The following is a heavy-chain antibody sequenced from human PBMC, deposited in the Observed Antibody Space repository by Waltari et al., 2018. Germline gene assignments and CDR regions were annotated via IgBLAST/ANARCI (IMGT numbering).Heavy chain of an antibody. J-gene: IGHJ4*02. V-gene: IGHV4-39*07. CDR3: ARVSGWTDFDY. D-gene: IGHD6-19*01. CDR1: GGSISSSSYY. Sequence: QLQLQESGPGLVKPSETLSLTCTVSGGSISSSSYYWGWIRQPPGKGLGWIGSIYYSGSTYYNPALKSRVTISVDTSKNQFSLKLRSVTAADTAVYYCARVSGWTDFDYWGQGTLVTVSS. CDR2: IYYSGST.